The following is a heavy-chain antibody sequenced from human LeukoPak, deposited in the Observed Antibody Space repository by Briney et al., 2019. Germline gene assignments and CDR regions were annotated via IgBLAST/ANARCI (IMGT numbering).Heavy chain of an antibody. D-gene: IGHD3-22*01. V-gene: IGHV1-2*02. J-gene: IGHJ3*02. CDR1: GYTFTGYY. CDR3: AREGDSSGPYAFDI. CDR2: INPNSGGT. Sequence: ASVKVSCKASGYTFTGYYMHWVRPAPGQGLAWVGWINPNSGGTNYAQKFQGRVTMTRDTSISTAYMELSRLRSDDTAVYYCAREGDSSGPYAFDIWGQGTMVTVSS.